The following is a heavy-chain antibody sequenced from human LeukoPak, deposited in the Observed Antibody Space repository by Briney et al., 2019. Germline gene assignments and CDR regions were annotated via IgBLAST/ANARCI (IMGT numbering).Heavy chain of an antibody. V-gene: IGHV3-7*01. CDR1: GFTFSSYW. Sequence: PGGSLRLSCAASGFTFSSYWMTWVRQAPGKGLEWVANIKRDGSETYFVDSVKGRFTISRDNAKNPLYLQMNSLRAEDTAVYYCARQSGATHWYFDLWGRGTLVIVSS. J-gene: IGHJ2*01. CDR3: ARQSGATHWYFDL. D-gene: IGHD1-26*01. CDR2: IKRDGSET.